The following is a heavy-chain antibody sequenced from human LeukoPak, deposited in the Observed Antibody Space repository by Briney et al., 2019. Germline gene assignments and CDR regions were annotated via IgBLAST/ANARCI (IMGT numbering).Heavy chain of an antibody. CDR3: ARDAPTMIHTTDDYGMDV. Sequence: PSEALSLTCTVSGGSISSSSYYWGWIRQPPGKGLEWIGSIYYSGSTYYNPSLKSRVTISVDTSKNQFSLKLSSVTAADTAVYYCARDAPTMIHTTDDYGMDVWGQGTTVTVSS. CDR2: IYYSGST. J-gene: IGHJ6*02. CDR1: GGSISSSSYY. D-gene: IGHD3-22*01. V-gene: IGHV4-39*07.